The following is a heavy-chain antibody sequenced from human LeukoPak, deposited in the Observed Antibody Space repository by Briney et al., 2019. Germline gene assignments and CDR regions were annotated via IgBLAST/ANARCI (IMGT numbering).Heavy chain of an antibody. D-gene: IGHD2-2*01. V-gene: IGHV1-69-2*01. J-gene: IGHJ3*02. CDR3: ATVDVVPAAISLGVNI. CDR2: VDPEDGET. Sequence: ASVKVSCKVSGYTFTDYYMHRVQQAPGKGLEWMGLVDPEDGETIYAEKFQGRDTITADTSTDTAYMELSSLRSEDTAVYYCATVDVVPAAISLGVNIWGQGTMVTVSS. CDR1: GYTFTDYY.